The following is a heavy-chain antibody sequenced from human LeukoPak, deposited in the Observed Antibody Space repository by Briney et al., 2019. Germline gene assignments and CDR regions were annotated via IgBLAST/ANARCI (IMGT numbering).Heavy chain of an antibody. Sequence: SETLSLTCTVSGGSISSSSYYWGWIRQPPGKGLEWIGSIYYSGSTYYNPSLKSRVTISVDTSKNQFSLKLSSVTAADTAVYYCARGHSSSSVISSYYYYHMDVWGKGTTVTVSS. J-gene: IGHJ6*03. CDR2: IYYSGST. CDR1: GGSISSSSYY. V-gene: IGHV4-39*07. D-gene: IGHD6-6*01. CDR3: ARGHSSSSVISSYYYYHMDV.